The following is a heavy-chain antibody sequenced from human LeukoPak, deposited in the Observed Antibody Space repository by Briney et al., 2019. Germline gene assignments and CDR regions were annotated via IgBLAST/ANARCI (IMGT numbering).Heavy chain of an antibody. V-gene: IGHV4-39*07. CDR2: IYYSGST. Sequence: PSETLSLTCIVSGGSISGSSYYWAWIRQPPGTGLEWIGTIYYSGSTYYNPSLKSRVTISVDTSKNQFSLKLNSVTAADTAVYYCAREMDYYDNSGYYPFDYWGQGTLVTVSS. CDR1: GGSISGSSYY. CDR3: AREMDYYDNSGYYPFDY. D-gene: IGHD3-22*01. J-gene: IGHJ4*02.